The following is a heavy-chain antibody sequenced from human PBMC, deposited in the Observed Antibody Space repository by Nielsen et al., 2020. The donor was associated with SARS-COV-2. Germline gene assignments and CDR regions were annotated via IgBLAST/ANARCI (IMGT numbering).Heavy chain of an antibody. J-gene: IGHJ3*02. CDR3: AGLGTYSDAFEI. D-gene: IGHD1-26*01. CDR1: GGSFSSNDYY. CDR2: VYYSGRT. Sequence: SETLSLTCTVSGGSFSSNDYYWSWIRQPPGKGLEWIGYVYYSGRTYYNPSLKSRVTISVDPSAKQSSLKMTSVTGADTAVYYCAGLGTYSDAFEIWGQGTMVTVSS. V-gene: IGHV4-30-4*08.